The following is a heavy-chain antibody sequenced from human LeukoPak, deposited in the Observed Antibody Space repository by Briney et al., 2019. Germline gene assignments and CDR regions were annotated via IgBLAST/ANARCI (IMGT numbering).Heavy chain of an antibody. CDR3: ARGNDYYYMDV. J-gene: IGHJ6*03. CDR1: GSTFSSYW. Sequence: PGGSLRLSCAASGSTFSSYWMSWVRQAPGKGLEWVANIKQDGSEKYYVDSVKGRFTISRDNAKNSLYLQMNSLRAEDTAVYYCARGNDYYYMDVWGKGTTVTVSS. CDR2: IKQDGSEK. V-gene: IGHV3-7*01.